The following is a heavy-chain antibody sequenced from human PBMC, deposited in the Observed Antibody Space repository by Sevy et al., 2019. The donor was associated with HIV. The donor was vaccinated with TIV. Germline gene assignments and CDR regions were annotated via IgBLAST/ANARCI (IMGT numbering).Heavy chain of an antibody. J-gene: IGHJ6*03. CDR1: GFTFSSYD. CDR3: ARGGDIVVVPAVWGYMDV. CDR2: IGSAGDT. D-gene: IGHD2-2*01. V-gene: IGHV3-13*01. Sequence: GGSLRLSCAASGFTFSSYDMHWVRQATGKGLEWVSTIGSAGDTYYPGSMKGRFTISRENAKNSLYLLMNSLRAGDTAVYYCARGGDIVVVPAVWGYMDVWGKGTTVTVSS.